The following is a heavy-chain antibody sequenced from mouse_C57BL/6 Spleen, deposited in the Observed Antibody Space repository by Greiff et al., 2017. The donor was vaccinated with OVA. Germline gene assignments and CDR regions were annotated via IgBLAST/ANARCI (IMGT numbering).Heavy chain of an antibody. CDR3: AKGSSYEYFDV. V-gene: IGHV1-26*01. CDR2: INPNNGGT. Sequence: VQLQQSGPELVKPGASVKISCKASGYTFTDYYMNWVKQSHGKSLEWIGDINPNNGGTSYNQKFKGKATLTVDKSSSTAYMELRSLTSEDSAVYYCAKGSSYEYFDVWGTGTTVTVSS. CDR1: GYTFTDYY. D-gene: IGHD1-1*01. J-gene: IGHJ1*03.